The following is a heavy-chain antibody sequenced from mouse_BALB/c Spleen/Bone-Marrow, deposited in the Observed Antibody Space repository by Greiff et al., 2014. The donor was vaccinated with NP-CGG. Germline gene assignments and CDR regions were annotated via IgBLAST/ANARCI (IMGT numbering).Heavy chain of an antibody. V-gene: IGHV5-6*01. J-gene: IGHJ4*01. Sequence: DVHLVESGGDLVKPGGSLKLSCAASGFTFSTYGMSWVRQTPDKRLEWVATISSGGGYTYYPDSVKGRFTISRDNANNTLYLQMSSLKSEDTAMYYCRRQRNWDHYAMDYWGQGTSVTVSS. CDR1: GFTFSTYG. D-gene: IGHD4-1*01. CDR2: ISSGGGYT. CDR3: RRQRNWDHYAMDY.